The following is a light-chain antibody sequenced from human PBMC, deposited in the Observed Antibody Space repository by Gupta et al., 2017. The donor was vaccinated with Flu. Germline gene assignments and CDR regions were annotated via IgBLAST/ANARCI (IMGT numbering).Light chain of an antibody. CDR1: QSINSW. V-gene: IGKV1-5*03. CDR2: RAS. Sequence: DIQMTQSPSTLSASVGDRVTITCRASQSINSWLAWYQQKPGKAPKLLINRASNLESGVPSRFSGSGSGTEFTLSISSLQPDDFATYYCQQDIAYPWTFGQGTKVEI. CDR3: QQDIAYPWT. J-gene: IGKJ1*01.